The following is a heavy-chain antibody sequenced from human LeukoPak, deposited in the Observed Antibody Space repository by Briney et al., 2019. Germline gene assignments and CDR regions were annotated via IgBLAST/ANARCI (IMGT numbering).Heavy chain of an antibody. V-gene: IGHV1-69*05. CDR1: VGTFSNYA. D-gene: IGHD1-7*01. J-gene: IGHJ5*02. Sequence: VASVKVSCKASVGTFSNYAISWVRQAPGQGLEWRGGIIPIFGTANYAQKFQGRVTMTRDMSTSTVYMELSSLRSEDTAVYYCARDRDNWNSKTENWFDPWGQGTLVTVSS. CDR3: ARDRDNWNSKTENWFDP. CDR2: IIPIFGTA.